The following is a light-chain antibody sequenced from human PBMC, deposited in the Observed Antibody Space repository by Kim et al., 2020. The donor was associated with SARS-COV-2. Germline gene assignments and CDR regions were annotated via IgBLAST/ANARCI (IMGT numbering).Light chain of an antibody. CDR2: DAS. V-gene: IGKV3D-20*01. J-gene: IGKJ4*01. Sequence: SPGETATLSCGASQSVNSNYLAWYQQKPGLAPRLLIYDASSRATGIPDTFSGSGSGTDFTLTISRLEPEDFAVYYCQQYDSSPLTFGGGTKVDIK. CDR1: QSVNSNY. CDR3: QQYDSSPLT.